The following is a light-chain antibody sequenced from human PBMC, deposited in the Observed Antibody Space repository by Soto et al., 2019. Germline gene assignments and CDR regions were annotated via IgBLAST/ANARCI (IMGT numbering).Light chain of an antibody. CDR3: QQSYTTPIT. V-gene: IGKV1-39*01. CDR1: QNINSY. Sequence: DIQMTQSPSSLSASVGDRVTITCRASQNINSYLNWYQQKPGKAPNLLIYAASSLQSGVPSRFSGSGSGTDFTLTISSLQPEDFATYFCQQSYTTPITFGQGTRLEIK. J-gene: IGKJ5*01. CDR2: AAS.